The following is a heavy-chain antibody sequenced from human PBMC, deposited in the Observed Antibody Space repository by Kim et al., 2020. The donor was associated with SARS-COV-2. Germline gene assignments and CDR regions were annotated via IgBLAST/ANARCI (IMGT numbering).Heavy chain of an antibody. Sequence: ADSVKGRFTISRDNSKNTLYLQMNSLRAEDTAVYYCARTSDTMIVVIFDYWGQGTLVTVSS. D-gene: IGHD3-22*01. CDR3: ARTSDTMIVVIFDY. J-gene: IGHJ4*02. V-gene: IGHV3-30*01.